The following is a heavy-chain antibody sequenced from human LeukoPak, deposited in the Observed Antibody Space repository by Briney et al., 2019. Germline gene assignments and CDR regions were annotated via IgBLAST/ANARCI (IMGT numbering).Heavy chain of an antibody. CDR1: GFTFSSYE. V-gene: IGHV3-48*03. J-gene: IGHJ4*01. CDR2: ISSSGSTI. D-gene: IGHD5-12*01. Sequence: PGGSLRLSCAASGFTFSSYEMNWVRQAPGKGLEWVSYISSSGSTIYYADSVKGRFTISRDNAKNSLYLQMNSLRAEDTAVYYCAREGGGFDSLDYWGHGTLVTVSS. CDR3: AREGGGFDSLDY.